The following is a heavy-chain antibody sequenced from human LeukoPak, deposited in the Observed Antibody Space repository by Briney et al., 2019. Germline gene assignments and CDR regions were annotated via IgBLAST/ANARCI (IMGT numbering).Heavy chain of an antibody. Sequence: GGALRLSCAASGFTFSSYAMNWIRQAPGKGLEWLSYISGSSDTISYADSVKGRFTISRDNAKNSVYLQMNSLRAEDTAVYYCAREPIHLRLPYWGQGALVTVYS. J-gene: IGHJ4*02. CDR3: AREPIHLRLPY. D-gene: IGHD3-16*01. V-gene: IGHV3-48*04. CDR2: ISGSSDTI. CDR1: GFTFSSYA.